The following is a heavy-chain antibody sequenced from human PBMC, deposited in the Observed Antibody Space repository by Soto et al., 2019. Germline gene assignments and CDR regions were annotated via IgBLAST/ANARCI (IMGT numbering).Heavy chain of an antibody. CDR2: MNPNSGNT. Sequence: VASVKVSCKASGYTFTSYDINWVRQATGQGLEWMGWMNPNSGNTGYAQKFQGRVTMTRNTSISTAYMELSSLRSEDTAVYYCARGLGVVAATPYYYWGQVTLVTVSS. CDR3: ARGLGVVAATPYYY. CDR1: GYTFTSYD. V-gene: IGHV1-8*01. D-gene: IGHD2-15*01. J-gene: IGHJ4*02.